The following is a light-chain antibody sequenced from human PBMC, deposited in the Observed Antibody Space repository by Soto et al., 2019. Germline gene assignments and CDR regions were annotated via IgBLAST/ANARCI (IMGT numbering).Light chain of an antibody. CDR3: QQYYTFPWT. Sequence: DIQMTQSPSTLSASVGDRVTITCRASQSISSWLAWYQQRPGKAPKLLIYKASNLERGVPSRFSGSGSGTELTLTISSLHPDDFAIYYCQQYYTFPWTFGSGTKV. V-gene: IGKV1-5*03. CDR2: KAS. CDR1: QSISSW. J-gene: IGKJ1*01.